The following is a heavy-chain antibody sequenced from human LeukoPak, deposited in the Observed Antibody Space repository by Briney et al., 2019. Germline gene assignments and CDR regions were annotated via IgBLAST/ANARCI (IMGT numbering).Heavy chain of an antibody. V-gene: IGHV3-33*01. CDR2: IWYDGSNK. Sequence: GGSLRLSCAASGFTFSSYGMHWVRQAPGKGLEWVAVIWYDGSNKYYADSAKGRFTISRDNSKNTLYLQTNSLRAEDTAVYYCARELEYQLPYFVYWGQGRLVSVCS. CDR3: ARELEYQLPYFVY. CDR1: GFTFSSYG. D-gene: IGHD2-2*01. J-gene: IGHJ4*02.